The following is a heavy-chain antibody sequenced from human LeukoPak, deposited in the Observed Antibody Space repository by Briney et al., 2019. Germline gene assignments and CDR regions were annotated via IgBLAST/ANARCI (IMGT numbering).Heavy chain of an antibody. CDR2: INPNSGGT. D-gene: IGHD3-10*01. Sequence: APVKVSCKASGYTFTGYYMHWVRQAPGQGLEWMGWINPNSGGTNYAQKFQGRVTMTRDTSISTAYMELSRLRSDDTAVYYCARPALGTMVRGVIKDYWGQGTLVTVSS. V-gene: IGHV1-2*02. J-gene: IGHJ4*02. CDR3: ARPALGTMVRGVIKDY. CDR1: GYTFTGYY.